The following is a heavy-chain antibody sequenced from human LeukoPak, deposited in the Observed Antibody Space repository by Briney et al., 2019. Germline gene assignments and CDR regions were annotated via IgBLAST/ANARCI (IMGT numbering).Heavy chain of an antibody. CDR3: ARHSSSHHWFDP. CDR2: IYYSGST. J-gene: IGHJ5*02. Sequence: SETLFLTCTVSGGSISSYYWSWIRQPPGKGLEWIGYIYYSGSTNYNPSLKSRVTISVDTSKNQLSLKLSSVTAADTVVYYCARHSSSHHWFDPWGQGTLVTVSS. CDR1: GGSISSYY. D-gene: IGHD6-13*01. V-gene: IGHV4-59*08.